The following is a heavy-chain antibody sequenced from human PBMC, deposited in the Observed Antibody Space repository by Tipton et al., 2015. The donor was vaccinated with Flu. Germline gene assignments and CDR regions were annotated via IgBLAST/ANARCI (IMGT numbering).Heavy chain of an antibody. CDR2: IYHSRST. V-gene: IGHV4-38-2*02. CDR3: ASFHPLWLNLFDY. J-gene: IGHJ4*02. D-gene: IGHD3-10*01. CDR1: GYSISSGYY. Sequence: LRLSCTVSGYSISSGYYWGWIRQPPGKGLEWIGSIYHSRSTYYNPSLKSRVTISVDTSKNQFSLKLSSVTAADTAVYYCASFHPLWLNLFDYWGQGTLVTVSS.